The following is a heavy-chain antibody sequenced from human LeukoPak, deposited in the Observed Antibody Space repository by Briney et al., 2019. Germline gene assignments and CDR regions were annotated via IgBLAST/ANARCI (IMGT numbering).Heavy chain of an antibody. V-gene: IGHV3-7*01. Sequence: GGSLRLSCAASGFTFSSHWMSWVRQAPGKGLEWVAIIKQDGSEKDYVDSVTGRFTISRDNAKNSLYLQMNSLRDEDTAVYYCARDTSAWRYGMDVWGQGTTVTVSS. CDR2: IKQDGSEK. J-gene: IGHJ6*02. D-gene: IGHD6-19*01. CDR1: GFTFSSHW. CDR3: ARDTSAWRYGMDV.